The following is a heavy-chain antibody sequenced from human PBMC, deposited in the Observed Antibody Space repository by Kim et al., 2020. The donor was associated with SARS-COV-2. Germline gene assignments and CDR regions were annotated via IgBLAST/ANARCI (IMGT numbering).Heavy chain of an antibody. CDR2: INHSGST. CDR1: GGSFSGYY. Sequence: SETLSLTCAVYGGSFSGYYWSWIRQPPGKGLEWIGEINHSGSTNYNPSLKSRVTISVDTSKNQFSLKLSSVTAADTAVYYCARGSRWKRGYYFDYWGQGTLVTVSS. CDR3: ARGSRWKRGYYFDY. D-gene: IGHD4-17*01. J-gene: IGHJ4*02. V-gene: IGHV4-34*01.